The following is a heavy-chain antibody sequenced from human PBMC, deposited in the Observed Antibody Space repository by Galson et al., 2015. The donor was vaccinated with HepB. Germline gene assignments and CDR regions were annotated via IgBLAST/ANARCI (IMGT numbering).Heavy chain of an antibody. Sequence: SLRLSCAASGFTFSRAWMSWVRQAPGKGLEWIGRIKSKTVGGTTDYAAPVKGRFTISRDDSKNTLYLQMNSLKTEDTAVYYCTTDGGLFPNYYDSSKAFDIWGQGTMVTVSS. D-gene: IGHD3-22*01. J-gene: IGHJ3*02. CDR2: IKSKTVGGTT. CDR3: TTDGGLFPNYYDSSKAFDI. V-gene: IGHV3-15*01. CDR1: GFTFSRAW.